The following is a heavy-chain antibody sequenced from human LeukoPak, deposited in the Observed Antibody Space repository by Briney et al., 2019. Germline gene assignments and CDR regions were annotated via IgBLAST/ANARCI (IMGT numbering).Heavy chain of an antibody. CDR3: GRAKFGGGGSCFDY. CDR1: GFTFSSYA. V-gene: IGHV3-48*02. Sequence: PGGSLRLSCAASGFTFSSYAMSWVRQAPGKGLEWVSYISSSSSTIYYADSVKGRFTISRDNSKNTLDLQMNNLRDEDTAVYYCGRAKFGGGGSCFDYWGQGTLVTVSS. CDR2: ISSSSSTI. J-gene: IGHJ4*02. D-gene: IGHD2-15*01.